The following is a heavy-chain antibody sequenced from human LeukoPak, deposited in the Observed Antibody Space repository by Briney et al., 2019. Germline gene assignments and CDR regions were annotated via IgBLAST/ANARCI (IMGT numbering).Heavy chain of an antibody. CDR2: INPNSGGT. V-gene: IGHV1-2*06. D-gene: IGHD3-3*01. Sequence: ASVKVSCKASGYTFTGYYMHWVRQAPGQGLEWMGRINPNSGGTNYAQKFQGRVTMTRDTSISTAYMELSRLRSDDTAVYYCARGTDFWSGYANYYGMDVWGQGTTVTVSS. CDR1: GYTFTGYY. J-gene: IGHJ6*02. CDR3: ARGTDFWSGYANYYGMDV.